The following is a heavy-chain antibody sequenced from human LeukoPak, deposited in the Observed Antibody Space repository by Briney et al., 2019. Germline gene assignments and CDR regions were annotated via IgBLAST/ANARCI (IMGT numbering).Heavy chain of an antibody. D-gene: IGHD6-6*01. CDR3: ARGRGSSGYFDY. V-gene: IGHV4-34*01. Sequence: SETLSLTCAVYGGSFSGYYWSWIRQPPGKGLEWIGEINHSGSTNYNPSLKSRVTISVDTSKNQFSLKLSSVTAADTAVYYCARGRGSSGYFDYWGQGTLVTVYS. CDR2: INHSGST. CDR1: GGSFSGYY. J-gene: IGHJ4*02.